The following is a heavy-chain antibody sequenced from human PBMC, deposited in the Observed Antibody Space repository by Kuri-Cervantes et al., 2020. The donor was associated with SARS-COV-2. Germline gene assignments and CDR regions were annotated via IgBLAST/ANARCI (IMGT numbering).Heavy chain of an antibody. J-gene: IGHJ3*02. CDR2: IIPIFGTA. CDR1: GYTLTELS. V-gene: IGHV1-69*13. Sequence: SVKVSCKVSGYTLTELSMHWVRQAPGQGLEWMGGIIPIFGTANYAQKFQGRVTITADESTSTACMELSSLRSEDTAVYYCARGAVAGKHDAFDIWGQGTMVTVSS. CDR3: ARGAVAGKHDAFDI. D-gene: IGHD6-19*01.